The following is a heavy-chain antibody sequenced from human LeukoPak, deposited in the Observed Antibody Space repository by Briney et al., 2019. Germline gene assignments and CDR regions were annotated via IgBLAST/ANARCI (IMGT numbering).Heavy chain of an antibody. CDR2: IYYSGST. CDR1: GGSISSSSYY. J-gene: IGHJ5*02. Sequence: PSETLSLTCTVSGGSISSSSYYWGWIRQPPGKGLEWIGSIYYSGSTYYNPSLKSRVTISVDTSKNQFSLKLSSVTAADTAVYYCASEFIIEAEANWFDPWGQGTLVTVSS. V-gene: IGHV4-39*07. CDR3: ASEFIIEAEANWFDP. D-gene: IGHD3-10*01.